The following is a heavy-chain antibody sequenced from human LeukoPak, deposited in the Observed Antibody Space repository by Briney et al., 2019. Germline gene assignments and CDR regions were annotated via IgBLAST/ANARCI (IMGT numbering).Heavy chain of an antibody. D-gene: IGHD3-9*01. J-gene: IGHJ6*03. Sequence: SETLSLMCTVSGDSISTYSWSWIRQPPGKGLEWIGYIHFSGSTSYNPSLKSRVTISLDTSKNQFSLRLTSVAAADTAVYFCARHREAGIAISSFPYCYYSFYMDVWGTGTTVTVSS. CDR2: IHFSGST. V-gene: IGHV4-59*08. CDR1: GDSISTYS. CDR3: ARHREAGIAISSFPYCYYSFYMDV.